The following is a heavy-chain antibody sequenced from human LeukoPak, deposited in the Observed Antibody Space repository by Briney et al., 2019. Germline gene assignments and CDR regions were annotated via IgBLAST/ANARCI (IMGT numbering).Heavy chain of an antibody. J-gene: IGHJ4*02. CDR2: INSDGSST. CDR1: GFTFSSYW. V-gene: IGHV3-74*01. Sequence: GRSLRLSCAASGFTFSSYWMHWVRHAPGKGLVWVSRINSDGSSTNYADSVKGRLTISRDNAKNTLYLQMDSLRAEDTAVYYCATEAGLWFGELLHDYWGQGTLVTVSS. D-gene: IGHD3-10*01. CDR3: ATEAGLWFGELLHDY.